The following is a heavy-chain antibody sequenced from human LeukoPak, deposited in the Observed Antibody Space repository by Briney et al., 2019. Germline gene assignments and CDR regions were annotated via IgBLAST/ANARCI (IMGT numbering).Heavy chain of an antibody. CDR2: INPNSGGT. J-gene: IGHJ6*02. D-gene: IGHD2-2*01. V-gene: IGHV1-2*04. Sequence: GASVKVSCKASGYTFTGYYMHWVRQAPGQGLEWMGWINPNSGGTNYAQKFQGWVTMTRDTSISTAYMELSRLRSEDTAVYYCASRYCSSTSLHYYYGMDVWGQGTTVTVSS. CDR3: ASRYCSSTSLHYYYGMDV. CDR1: GYTFTGYY.